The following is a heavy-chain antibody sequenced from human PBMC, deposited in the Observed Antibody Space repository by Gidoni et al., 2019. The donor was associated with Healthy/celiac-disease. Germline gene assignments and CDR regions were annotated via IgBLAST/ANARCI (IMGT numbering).Heavy chain of an antibody. CDR2: IWYDGSNK. J-gene: IGHJ4*02. CDR1: GFTFSSYG. V-gene: IGHV3-33*01. D-gene: IGHD6-19*01. Sequence: QVQLVESGGGVVQPGRSLRLSCAASGFTFSSYGMHWVRQAPGKGLEWVAVIWYDGSNKYYADSVKGRFTISRDNSKNTLYLQMNSLRAEDTAVYYCARDHVEALAGFFDYWGQGTLVTVSS. CDR3: ARDHVEALAGFFDY.